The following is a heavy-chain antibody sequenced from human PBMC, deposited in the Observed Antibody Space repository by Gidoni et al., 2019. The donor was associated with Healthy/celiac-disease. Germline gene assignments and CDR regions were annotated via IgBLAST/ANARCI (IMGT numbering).Heavy chain of an antibody. V-gene: IGHV3-15*01. CDR2: IKSKTDGGTT. Sequence: EVQLVESGGGLVKPGGSLRLSCAASGFTFSNAWMSWVRQDQGKGLEWVGRIKSKTDGGTTDYAAPVKGRFTISRDDSKNTLYLQMNSLKTEDTAVYYCTTDPEWLGHFDYWGQGTLVTVSS. CDR3: TTDPEWLGHFDY. J-gene: IGHJ4*02. CDR1: GFTFSNAW. D-gene: IGHD6-19*01.